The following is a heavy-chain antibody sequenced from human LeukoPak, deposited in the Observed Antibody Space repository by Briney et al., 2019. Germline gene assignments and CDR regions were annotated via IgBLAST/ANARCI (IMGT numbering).Heavy chain of an antibody. Sequence: GRSLRLSCAASGFTFDDYAMHWVRQAPGKGLEWVSGISWNRGSIDYADSVKGRFTISRDNAKNSLYLQMNSLRAEDMAVYYCAEDPAGYFYSVYYSFDIWGQGTMVTVSS. J-gene: IGHJ3*02. CDR2: ISWNRGSI. D-gene: IGHD5/OR15-5a*01. CDR1: GFTFDDYA. V-gene: IGHV3-9*03. CDR3: AEDPAGYFYSVYYSFDI.